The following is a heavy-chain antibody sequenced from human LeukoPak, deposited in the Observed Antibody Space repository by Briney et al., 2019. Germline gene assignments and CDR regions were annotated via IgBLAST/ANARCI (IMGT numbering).Heavy chain of an antibody. D-gene: IGHD3-10*01. CDR3: ARDTNWDYYGSGSYYNPKLWD. J-gene: IGHJ4*02. CDR1: GGSISSSSYY. V-gene: IGHV4-39*07. Sequence: SETLSLTCTVSGGSISSSSYYWGWIRQPPGKGLEWIGSIYYSGSTYYNPSLKSRVTISVDTSKNQFSLKLSSVTAADTAVYYCARDTNWDYYGSGSYYNPKLWDWGQGTLVTVSS. CDR2: IYYSGST.